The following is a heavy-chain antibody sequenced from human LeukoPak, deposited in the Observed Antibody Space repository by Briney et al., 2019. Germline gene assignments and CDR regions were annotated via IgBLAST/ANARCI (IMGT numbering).Heavy chain of an antibody. D-gene: IGHD2-15*01. J-gene: IGHJ4*02. CDR1: GFTFSSYA. CDR2: ISGSGGST. CDR3: AKGSYCSGGSCFFDY. Sequence: GGSLRLSCAASGFTFSSYAMSWVRQAPGKGLEWVSAISGSGGSTYYADSVKGRFTISRDNSKSTLYLQMNSLRAEDTAVYYCAKGSYCSGGSCFFDYWGQGTLVTVSS. V-gene: IGHV3-23*01.